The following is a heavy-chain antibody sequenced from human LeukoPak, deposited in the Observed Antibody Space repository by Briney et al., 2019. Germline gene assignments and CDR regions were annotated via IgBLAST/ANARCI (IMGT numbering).Heavy chain of an antibody. Sequence: SVTVSCKASGGTFSSYAISWVRQAPGRGLEWMGRIIPILGIANYAQKFQGRVTITADKSTSTAYMELSSLRSEDTAVYYCARARTGSDCSGGSCYWIDYWGQGTLVTVSS. J-gene: IGHJ4*02. V-gene: IGHV1-69*04. CDR3: ARARTGSDCSGGSCYWIDY. CDR1: GGTFSSYA. CDR2: IIPILGIA. D-gene: IGHD2-15*01.